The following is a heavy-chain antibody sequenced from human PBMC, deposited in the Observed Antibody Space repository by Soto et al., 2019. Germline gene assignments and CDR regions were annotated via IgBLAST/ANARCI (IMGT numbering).Heavy chain of an antibody. Sequence: SETLSLTCTVSGVSITPYYWTWVRHPPGKGLEWIGYVYHTGNTYYNPSLKSRVTISLDTSKNQVSLRLKSVTAADTAVYYCAREQYNWKLWGQGTLVTVSS. CDR1: GVSITPYY. CDR2: VYHTGNT. V-gene: IGHV4-59*01. D-gene: IGHD1-20*01. CDR3: AREQYNWKL. J-gene: IGHJ4*02.